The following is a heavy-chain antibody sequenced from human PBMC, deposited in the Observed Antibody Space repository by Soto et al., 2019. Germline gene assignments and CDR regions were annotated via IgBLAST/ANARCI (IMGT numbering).Heavy chain of an antibody. Sequence: GSGPTLVNPTQTLTLTCTFSGFSLSTSGVGVGWIRQPPGKALEWLALIYWDDDKRYSPSLKSRLTITKDTSKNQVVLTMTNMDPVDTATYYCAHSRCGGDCRGSYSSHYRYGMDVWGQGTTVPVSS. CDR1: GFSLSTSGVG. D-gene: IGHD2-21*02. CDR3: AHSRCGGDCRGSYSSHYRYGMDV. J-gene: IGHJ6*02. V-gene: IGHV2-5*02. CDR2: IYWDDDK.